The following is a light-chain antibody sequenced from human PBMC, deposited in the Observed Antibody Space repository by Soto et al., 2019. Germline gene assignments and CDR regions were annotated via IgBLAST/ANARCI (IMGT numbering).Light chain of an antibody. J-gene: IGLJ2*01. V-gene: IGLV1-44*01. CDR3: AAWDDSLSGHVV. CDR1: PSNIGSNT. Sequence: QAVVTQPPSASGTPGQRVTISCSGSPSNIGSNTVSWYQQFSGSAPRLIMYGDYRRPSGVPDRFSGSKSGTSASLAISGLQSDDESIFYCAAWDDSLSGHVVFGGGTKLTVL. CDR2: GDY.